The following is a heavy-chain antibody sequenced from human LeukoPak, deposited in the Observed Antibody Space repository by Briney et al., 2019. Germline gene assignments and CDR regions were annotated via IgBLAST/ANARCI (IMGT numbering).Heavy chain of an antibody. Sequence: ASVKVSCKASGYTFTSYGISWVRQAPGQGLEWMGWINAYNGNTNYAQKLQGRVTMTTDTSTSTAYMELRSLRSDDTAVYYCARITYYYDSSGYWPHDYYYYYMDVWGKGTTVTISS. V-gene: IGHV1-18*01. CDR3: ARITYYYDSSGYWPHDYYYYYMDV. CDR1: GYTFTSYG. CDR2: INAYNGNT. J-gene: IGHJ6*03. D-gene: IGHD3-22*01.